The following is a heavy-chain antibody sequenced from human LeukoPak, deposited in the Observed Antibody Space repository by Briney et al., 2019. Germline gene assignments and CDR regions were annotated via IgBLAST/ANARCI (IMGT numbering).Heavy chain of an antibody. Sequence: SETLSLTCSVSGDSLSTSRYYWGWVRHPPGRGLGWIGTIYYSGSTYYNPSLKSRVTISVDTSKNQFSLQLSPVTAADTAVYYCARAAAGTFYWGQGTLVTVSS. CDR3: ARAAAGTFY. CDR2: IYYSGST. J-gene: IGHJ4*02. CDR1: GDSLSTSRYY. D-gene: IGHD6-13*01. V-gene: IGHV4-39*07.